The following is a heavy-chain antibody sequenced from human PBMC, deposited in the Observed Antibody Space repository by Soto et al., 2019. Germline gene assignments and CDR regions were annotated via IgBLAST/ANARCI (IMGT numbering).Heavy chain of an antibody. J-gene: IGHJ2*01. D-gene: IGHD2-8*02. CDR2: ISYDGSNK. V-gene: IGHV3-30*18. Sequence: RRLADAGSGVSCSGYVSHWGRQAPGKGLEWVADISYDGSNKNYADSVKGRFTISRDNSKNTLYLQMHSLRAEDTAVYYCAKATGNNWYFDLWGRGTLVTVSS. CDR3: AKATGNNWYFDL. CDR1: GVSCSGYV.